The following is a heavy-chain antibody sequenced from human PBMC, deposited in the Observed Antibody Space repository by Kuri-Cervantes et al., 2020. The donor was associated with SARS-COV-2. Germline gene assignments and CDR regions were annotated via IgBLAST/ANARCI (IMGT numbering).Heavy chain of an antibody. V-gene: IGHV1-69*13. CDR2: IIPIFGTA. J-gene: IGHJ5*02. D-gene: IGHD3-10*01. CDR3: ARGPPDLGEEWFDP. Sequence: SVKVSCKASGGTFSSYAISWVRQAPGQGLEWTGRIIPIFGTANYAQKFQGRVTITADESTSTAYTELSSLRSEDTAVYYCARGPPDLGEEWFDPWGQGTLVTVSS. CDR1: GGTFSSYA.